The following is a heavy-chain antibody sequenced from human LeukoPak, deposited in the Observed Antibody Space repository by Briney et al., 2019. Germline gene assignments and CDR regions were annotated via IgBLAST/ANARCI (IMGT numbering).Heavy chain of an antibody. CDR1: GFTVSSNY. J-gene: IGHJ3*02. Sequence: SGGSLRLSCAVSGFTVSSNYMSWVRQAPGKGLEWVSVIYSGGGTDYADSVKGRFTISRDNSKNTLYLQMNSLRAEDTAVYYCARAVGVTAIHNAFDIWGQGTMVTVSS. V-gene: IGHV3-66*02. D-gene: IGHD2-21*02. CDR2: IYSGGGT. CDR3: ARAVGVTAIHNAFDI.